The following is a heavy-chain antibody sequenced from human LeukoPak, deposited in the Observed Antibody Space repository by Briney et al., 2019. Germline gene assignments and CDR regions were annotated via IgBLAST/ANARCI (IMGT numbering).Heavy chain of an antibody. V-gene: IGHV7-4-1*02. D-gene: IGHD3-10*01. J-gene: IGHJ4*02. CDR2: INTNTGNT. CDR3: ARALRVTYFDY. Sequence: GASVKVSCKASGYTFTSYAMNWVRQAPGQGLEWMGRINTNTGNTTYAQGLTGRFVFSLDTSVSTAYLQISSLKAEDTAVYYCARALRVTYFDYWGQGTLVTVSS. CDR1: GYTFTSYA.